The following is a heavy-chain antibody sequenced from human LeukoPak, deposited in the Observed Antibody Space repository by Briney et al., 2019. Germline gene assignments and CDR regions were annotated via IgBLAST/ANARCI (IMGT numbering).Heavy chain of an antibody. CDR3: VRGGQGRGDYFDY. D-gene: IGHD3-10*01. V-gene: IGHV3-48*04. Sequence: GGSLRLSCAASGFNFRTYSLNWVRQSPGKGLEGISYIGGGGDAIYYADSVRGRFTISRDNAENSVYLQMNSLRVEDTAVYYCVRGGQGRGDYFDYWGQGTLVTVSS. CDR1: GFNFRTYS. J-gene: IGHJ4*02. CDR2: IGGGGDAI.